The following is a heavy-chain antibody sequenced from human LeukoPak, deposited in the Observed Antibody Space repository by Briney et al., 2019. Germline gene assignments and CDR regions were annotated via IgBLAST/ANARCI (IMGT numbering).Heavy chain of an antibody. CDR1: GFTFSSYG. CDR2: ISYDDGSHK. CDR3: ASQGGGSYYSMQPYYFDY. D-gene: IGHD1-26*01. J-gene: IGHJ4*02. V-gene: IGHV3-30*03. Sequence: PGGSLRLSCAASGFTFSSYGMHWVRQAPGKGLEWVAVISYDDGSHKYYADSVKGRFTISRDNSKNTLYLQMNSLRAEDTAVYYCASQGGGSYYSMQPYYFDYWGQGTLVTVSS.